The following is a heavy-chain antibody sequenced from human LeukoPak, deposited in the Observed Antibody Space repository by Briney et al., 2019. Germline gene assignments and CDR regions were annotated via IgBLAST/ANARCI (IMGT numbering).Heavy chain of an antibody. Sequence: SETLSLTCTVSGGSISSYYWSWIRQPPGKGLEWIGYIYYSGSTNYNPSLKSRVTISVDTSKNQFSLKLSSVTAADTAVYYCARRGGSGSYYNGFDYWGQGTLATVSS. J-gene: IGHJ4*02. CDR2: IYYSGST. CDR1: GGSISSYY. D-gene: IGHD3-10*01. CDR3: ARRGGSGSYYNGFDY. V-gene: IGHV4-59*01.